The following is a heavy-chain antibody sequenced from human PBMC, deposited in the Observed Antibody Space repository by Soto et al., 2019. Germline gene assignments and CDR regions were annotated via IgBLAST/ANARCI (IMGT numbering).Heavy chain of an antibody. J-gene: IGHJ5*02. CDR3: ARDRGSHTWYAFDP. CDR1: GYTFTTYD. V-gene: IGHV1-3*04. D-gene: IGHD3-16*01. CDR2: ITTGNGNV. Sequence: ASVKVSCNASGYTFTTYDIHLVRLAPGQGLEWMGWITTGNGNVRYSQKFQGRVTITRDTSASTAYLELSSLRSEDTGVYYCARDRGSHTWYAFDPWGQGTLVTVSS.